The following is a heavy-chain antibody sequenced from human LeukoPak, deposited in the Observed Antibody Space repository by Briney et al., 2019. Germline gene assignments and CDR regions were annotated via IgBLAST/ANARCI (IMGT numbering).Heavy chain of an antibody. D-gene: IGHD6-19*01. V-gene: IGHV3-9*01. Sequence: PGGSLRLSCAASGFTFDDYAMRWVRQAPGKGLEWVSGISWNSGRIAYAGSVKGRFTISRDNAHNSLYLQMSSLRVEDTAFYYCAKGYSGWYDQDWFDPWGQGTLVTVSS. CDR1: GFTFDDYA. J-gene: IGHJ5*02. CDR2: ISWNSGRI. CDR3: AKGYSGWYDQDWFDP.